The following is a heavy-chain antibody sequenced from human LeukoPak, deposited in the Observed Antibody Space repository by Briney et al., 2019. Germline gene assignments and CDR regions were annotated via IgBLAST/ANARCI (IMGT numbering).Heavy chain of an antibody. D-gene: IGHD3-22*01. V-gene: IGHV3-23*01. CDR2: IGGSDGST. J-gene: IGHJ2*01. CDR3: AKNSGRYYYDSSGYGYFDL. Sequence: GSLRLPCAASGFTFSNYAMSWVRQAPGKGLEWVSAIGGSDGSTYHADSVKGRFTISRDSSKNTLYLQMNSLRAEDTAVYYCAKNSGRYYYDSSGYGYFDLWGRGTLVSVSS. CDR1: GFTFSNYA.